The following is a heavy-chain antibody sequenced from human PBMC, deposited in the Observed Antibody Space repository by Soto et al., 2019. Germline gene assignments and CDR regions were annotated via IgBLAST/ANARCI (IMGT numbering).Heavy chain of an antibody. V-gene: IGHV4-59*01. Sequence: QVQLQESGPGLVKPSETLSLTCTVSGGSISSYYWSWIRQPPGKGLEWIGYIYYSGSTNYNPSLKSRATISVDTSKNQFSLKLSSVTAADTAVYYCARGDILTGAYYYGMDVWGQGTTVTVSS. J-gene: IGHJ6*02. CDR2: IYYSGST. CDR3: ARGDILTGAYYYGMDV. D-gene: IGHD3-9*01. CDR1: GGSISSYY.